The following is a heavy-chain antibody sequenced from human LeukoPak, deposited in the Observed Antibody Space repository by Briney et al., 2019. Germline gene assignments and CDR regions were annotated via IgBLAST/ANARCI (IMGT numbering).Heavy chain of an antibody. CDR2: ISAYNGNT. CDR1: GYTFTSYG. Sequence: GASLKVSCKASGYTFTSYGISWVRQAPGQGLEWMGWISAYNGNTNYAQKLQGRVTMTTDTSTSTAYMELRSLRSDDTAVYYCARDPRDYYDSSGYYLFDYWGQGTLVTVSS. V-gene: IGHV1-18*01. J-gene: IGHJ4*02. CDR3: ARDPRDYYDSSGYYLFDY. D-gene: IGHD3-22*01.